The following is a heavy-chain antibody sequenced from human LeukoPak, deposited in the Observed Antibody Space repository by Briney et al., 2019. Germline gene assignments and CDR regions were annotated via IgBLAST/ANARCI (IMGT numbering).Heavy chain of an antibody. CDR3: ARGTSYYYYYYMDV. Sequence: GGSLRLSCAASGFTFSSYAMTWVRQAPGKGLEWVSSISGSGGSTYYADSVKGRFTISSDNSKNTLYLQMNSLRAEDTAVYYCARGTSYYYYYYMDVWGKGTTVTISS. D-gene: IGHD1-1*01. V-gene: IGHV3-23*01. J-gene: IGHJ6*03. CDR2: ISGSGGST. CDR1: GFTFSSYA.